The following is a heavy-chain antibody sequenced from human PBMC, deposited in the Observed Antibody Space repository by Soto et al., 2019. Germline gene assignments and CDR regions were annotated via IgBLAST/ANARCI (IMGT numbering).Heavy chain of an antibody. CDR2: INPSGGST. CDR1: GYTFTSYD. V-gene: IGHV1-46*01. J-gene: IGHJ4*02. CDR3: ARDIAAAGTANMNAYYFDY. D-gene: IGHD6-13*01. Sequence: ASVKVSCKASGYTFTSYDINWVRQAPGQGLEWMGIINPSGGSTSYAQKFQGRVTMTRDTSTSTVYMELSSLRSEDTAVYYCARDIAAAGTANMNAYYFDYWGQGTLVTVSS.